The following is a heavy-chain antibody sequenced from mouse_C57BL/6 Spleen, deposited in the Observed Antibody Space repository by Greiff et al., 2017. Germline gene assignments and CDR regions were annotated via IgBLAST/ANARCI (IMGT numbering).Heavy chain of an antibody. Sequence: VKLMESGPELVKPGASVKISCKASGYAFSSSWMNWVKQRPGKGLEWIGRIYPGDGDTNYNGKFKGKATLTADKSSSTAYMQLSSLTSEDSAVYFCARSMVLDYWGQGTTLTVSS. J-gene: IGHJ2*01. CDR2: IYPGDGDT. CDR3: ARSMVLDY. CDR1: GYAFSSSW. V-gene: IGHV1-82*01. D-gene: IGHD2-2*01.